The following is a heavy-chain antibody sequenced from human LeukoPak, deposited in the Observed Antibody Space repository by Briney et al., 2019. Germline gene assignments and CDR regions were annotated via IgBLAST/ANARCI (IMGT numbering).Heavy chain of an antibody. D-gene: IGHD2-8*01. CDR2: INWNGGST. J-gene: IGHJ4*02. CDR3: ARGTMYAIHTGVDY. Sequence: GGSLRLSRTASGLTLGYNGMSWVLQAQGQGLESESGINWNGGSTGYADSVKGRFTISRDNAKNSLYLQMNSLRAEDTAVYYCARGTMYAIHTGVDYWGQGTLVTVSS. V-gene: IGHV3-20*04. CDR1: GLTLGYNG.